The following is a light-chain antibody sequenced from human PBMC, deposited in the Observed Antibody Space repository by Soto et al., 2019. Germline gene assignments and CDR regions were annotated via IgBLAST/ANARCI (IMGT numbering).Light chain of an antibody. CDR1: QSISNS. Sequence: DIQMTQSPSTLSASVLYIVSITFRASQSISNSLAWYQQKPGKAPKLLIYDASSLQSGVPSRFSGSDSGTAFTLTISSLQPEDFATYYCQKANSFPLNFGGGTKVDIK. V-gene: IGKV1-12*01. CDR2: DAS. CDR3: QKANSFPLN. J-gene: IGKJ4*01.